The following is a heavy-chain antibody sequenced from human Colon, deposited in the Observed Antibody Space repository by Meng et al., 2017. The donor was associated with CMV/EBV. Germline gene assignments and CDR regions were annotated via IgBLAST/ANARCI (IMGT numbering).Heavy chain of an antibody. J-gene: IGHJ6*02. CDR1: GYIFSSFD. V-gene: IGHV1-8*03. CDR3: ARQASYDSSGYYYYYGMDV. Sequence: ASVKVSCKASGYIFSSFDINWVRQATGQGLEWMGWMNPDSGDTGYAQKFQGRVSIARNTSISTAYMELSSLRSEDTAVYYCARQASYDSSGYYYYYGMDVWGQGTTVTVSS. CDR2: MNPDSGDT. D-gene: IGHD3-22*01.